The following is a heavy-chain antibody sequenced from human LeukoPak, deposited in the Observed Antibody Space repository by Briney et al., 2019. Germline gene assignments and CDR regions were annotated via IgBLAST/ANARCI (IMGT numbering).Heavy chain of an antibody. V-gene: IGHV3-53*01. Sequence: GGSLRLSCAASGITVSSNYMTWVRQAPGKGLEWVSVIYSNNITFYADSVKGRFTISRDNSKNTLFLQMNSLRVEDTAVYYCAKGITVMMVAPGYWGQGTLVTVSS. CDR2: IYSNNIT. J-gene: IGHJ4*02. CDR1: GITVSSNY. D-gene: IGHD3-22*01. CDR3: AKGITVMMVAPGY.